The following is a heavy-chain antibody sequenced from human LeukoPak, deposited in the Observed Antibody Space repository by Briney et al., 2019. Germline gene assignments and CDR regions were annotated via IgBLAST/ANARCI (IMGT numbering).Heavy chain of an antibody. CDR2: INPSGGST. V-gene: IGHV1-46*01. D-gene: IGHD1-1*01. CDR3: ARNNRNDFDC. Sequence: ASVKVSCKASGYTLTSYYIHWVRQAPGQGLEWMGRINPSGGSTSYAQKFQGRVAMTRDTSTSTVYMELSSLRSEDTAVYYCARNNRNDFDCWGQGTLVTVSS. CDR1: GYTLTSYY. J-gene: IGHJ4*02.